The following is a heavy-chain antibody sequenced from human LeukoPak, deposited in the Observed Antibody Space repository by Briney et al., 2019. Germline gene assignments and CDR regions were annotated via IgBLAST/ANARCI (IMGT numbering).Heavy chain of an antibody. CDR2: INTDGSST. CDR3: ARGPVAFDI. CDR1: GFTFSTYW. J-gene: IGHJ3*02. Sequence: GRSLRLSCAASGFTFSTYWMHWVRQAPGKGLVWVSRINTDGSSTNYADSVKGRFAISRDNAQNRLFLQWNSLRAEDTAVYYCARGPVAFDIWGQGTMVTVSS. V-gene: IGHV3-74*01.